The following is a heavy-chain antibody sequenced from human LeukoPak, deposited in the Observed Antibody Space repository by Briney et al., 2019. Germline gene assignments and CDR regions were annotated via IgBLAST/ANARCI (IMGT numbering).Heavy chain of an antibody. CDR1: GGSISSAL. CDR2: IYYSGNT. J-gene: IGHJ4*02. D-gene: IGHD1-1*01. CDR3: ARINWNYFDY. Sequence: PSETLSLTCTVSGGSISSALWSWIRQPPGKGLEWIGYIYYSGNTNYNPSLKSRLTMSADRSRNQFSLNLNSVTAADTAVYYCARINWNYFDYWGQGILVTVSS. V-gene: IGHV4-59*08.